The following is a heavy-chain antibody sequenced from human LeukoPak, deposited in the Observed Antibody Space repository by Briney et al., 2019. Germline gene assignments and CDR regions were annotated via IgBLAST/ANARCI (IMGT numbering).Heavy chain of an antibody. CDR2: INPNSGGT. D-gene: IGHD3-9*01. J-gene: IGHJ5*02. V-gene: IGHV1-2*02. Sequence: ASVTVSCMASGYTFTGYYMHWVRQAPGQGLEWMGWINPNSGGTNYAQKFQGRVTMTRDTSISTAYMELSRLRADDTAVYYCAGEDYDILTGYHPFDPWGQGTLVTVSS. CDR1: GYTFTGYY. CDR3: AGEDYDILTGYHPFDP.